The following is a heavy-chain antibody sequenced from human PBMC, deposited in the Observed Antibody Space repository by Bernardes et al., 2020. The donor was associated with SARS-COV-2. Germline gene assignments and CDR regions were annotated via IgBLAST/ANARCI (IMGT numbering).Heavy chain of an antibody. V-gene: IGHV3-21*01. D-gene: IGHD1-26*01. CDR2: IGSTSIHK. Sequence: GGSLRLSCAASGFTFSSNTMDWLRKGPGKGLEWVSSIGSTSIHKFYADSVKGRFTISRDNAKNSLYLQMNNLRAEDTAVYYCAKDIPFSGSSWGQGTLVTVSS. CDR3: AKDIPFSGSS. CDR1: GFTFSSNT. J-gene: IGHJ5*02.